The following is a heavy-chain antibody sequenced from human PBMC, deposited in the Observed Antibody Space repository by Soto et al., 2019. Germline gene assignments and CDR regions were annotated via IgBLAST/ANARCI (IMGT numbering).Heavy chain of an antibody. CDR2: ISYDGSNK. CDR1: GFTFSSYG. V-gene: IGHV3-30*18. D-gene: IGHD3-3*01. J-gene: IGHJ6*02. CDR3: AKDSLDFWSGYYYYYGMDV. Sequence: PGGSLRLSCAASGFTFSSYGMHWVRQAPGKGLEWVAVISYDGSNKYYADSVKGRFTISRDNSKNTLYLQMNSLRAEDTAVYYCAKDSLDFWSGYYYYYGMDVWGQRTTVTVSS.